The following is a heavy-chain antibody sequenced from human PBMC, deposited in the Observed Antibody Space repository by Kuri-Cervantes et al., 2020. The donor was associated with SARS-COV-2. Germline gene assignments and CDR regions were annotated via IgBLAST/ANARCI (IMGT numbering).Heavy chain of an antibody. V-gene: IGHV4-59*01. Sequence: SETLSLTCTVSGGSISSYYWSWIRQPPGKGLEWIGYIYYSGSTNYNPSLKSRVTISVDTSKNQFSLKLSSVTAADTAVCYCARSRGAIDYWGQGTLVTVSS. CDR1: GGSISSYY. CDR3: ARSRGAIDY. J-gene: IGHJ4*02. CDR2: IYYSGST. D-gene: IGHD1-26*01.